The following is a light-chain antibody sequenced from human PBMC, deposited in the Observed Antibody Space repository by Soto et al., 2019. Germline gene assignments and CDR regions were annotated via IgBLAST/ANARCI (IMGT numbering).Light chain of an antibody. J-gene: IGLJ3*02. CDR1: SSDVGGYNF. CDR2: EVT. Sequence: QSALTQPASVSESPGQSITISCTGTSSDVGGYNFVSWYQQNPGDAPKLLIYEVTNRPSGVSNHFSGSKSGNTASLTISGLQAEDEADYYCSSYTNTNTWVFGGGTQLTVL. CDR3: SSYTNTNTWV. V-gene: IGLV2-14*01.